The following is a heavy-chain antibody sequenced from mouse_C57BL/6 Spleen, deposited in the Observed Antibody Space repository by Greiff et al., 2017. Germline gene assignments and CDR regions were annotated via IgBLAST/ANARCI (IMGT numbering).Heavy chain of an antibody. V-gene: IGHV5-17*01. CDR3: ERDEGLRRGGYFDY. Sequence: EVKVVESGGGLVKPGGSLKLSCAASGFTFSDYGMHWVRQAPEKGLEWVAYISSGSSTIYYADTVKGRFTISRDNAKNTLFLQMTSRRSEDTAMYYCERDEGLRRGGYFDYWGQGTTLTVSS. J-gene: IGHJ2*01. CDR2: ISSGSSTI. D-gene: IGHD2-4*01. CDR1: GFTFSDYG.